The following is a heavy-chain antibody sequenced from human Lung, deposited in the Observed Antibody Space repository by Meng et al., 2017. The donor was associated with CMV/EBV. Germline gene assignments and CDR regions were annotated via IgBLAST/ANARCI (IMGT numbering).Heavy chain of an antibody. CDR3: AKEGSGWYYGVDV. V-gene: IGHV3-30*04. Sequence: GESLKISCAASGFTFSGYAMHWVRQAPGKGLEWVAALSSDGHNKYHAESVKGRFTISRDNSKNTVYLQMNRLTTDDTAVYYCAKEGSGWYYGVDVWGRGPXVTVSS. CDR1: GFTFSGYA. J-gene: IGHJ6*02. D-gene: IGHD6-19*01. CDR2: LSSDGHNK.